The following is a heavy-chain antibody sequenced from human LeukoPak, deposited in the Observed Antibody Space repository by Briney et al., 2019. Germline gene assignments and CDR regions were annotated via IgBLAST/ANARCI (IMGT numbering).Heavy chain of an antibody. D-gene: IGHD2-21*02. J-gene: IGHJ3*02. CDR2: ISSSGSNI. CDR1: GFTFSSYE. V-gene: IGHV3-48*03. CDR3: ARGGAYCGGDCYNAFDI. Sequence: GGSLRLSCAACGFTFSSYEMKWVRQAPGKGMEWVSYISSSGSNIYYADSVKGRFNIYRENEKNSLYLQMNTLRAEDTAVYYCARGGAYCGGDCYNAFDIWGQGTMVTVSS.